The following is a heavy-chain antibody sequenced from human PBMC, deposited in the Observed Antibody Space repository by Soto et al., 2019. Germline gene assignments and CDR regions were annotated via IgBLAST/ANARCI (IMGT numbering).Heavy chain of an antibody. CDR2: INPSGGGT. Sequence: QVQLVQSEAEVKKPGASMKVSCKASGYTFTSYYMHWVRQAPGQGLEWMGVINPSGGGTSYAQKFQGRVTMPRDTSTSTVYMELSSLRPEDSAVYYCARSRLMVYDAFDIWGQGTMVTVPS. D-gene: IGHD2-8*01. CDR1: GYTFTSYY. J-gene: IGHJ3*02. CDR3: ARSRLMVYDAFDI. V-gene: IGHV1-46*01.